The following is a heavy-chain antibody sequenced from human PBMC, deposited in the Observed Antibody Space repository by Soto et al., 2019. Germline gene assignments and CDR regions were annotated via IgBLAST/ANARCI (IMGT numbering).Heavy chain of an antibody. J-gene: IGHJ5*02. CDR2: IKQDGSEK. D-gene: IGHD6-13*01. CDR1: GFTFSSYW. Sequence: GESLKISCAASGFTFSSYWMSWVRQAPGKGLEWVANIKQDGSEKYYVDSVKGRFTISRDNAKNSLYLQMNSLRAEDTAVYYCASYLIAAAGNWFDPWGQGTLVTVSS. CDR3: ASYLIAAAGNWFDP. V-gene: IGHV3-7*01.